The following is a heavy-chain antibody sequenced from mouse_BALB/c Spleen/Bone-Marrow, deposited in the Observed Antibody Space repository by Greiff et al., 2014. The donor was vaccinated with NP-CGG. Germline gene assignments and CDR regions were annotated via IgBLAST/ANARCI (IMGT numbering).Heavy chain of an antibody. J-gene: IGHJ2*01. V-gene: IGHV1-7*01. CDR1: GYTFTSYW. CDR3: ARHYRYYFDY. D-gene: IGHD2-14*01. CDR2: TNPSTGYT. Sequence: QVQLKESGAELAKPGASVKMSCKASGYTFTSYWMHWVKQRPGQGLEWIGYTNPSTGYTEYNQKFKDKATLTADKSSSTAYMQLSSLTSEDSAVYYCARHYRYYFDYWGQGTTLTVSS.